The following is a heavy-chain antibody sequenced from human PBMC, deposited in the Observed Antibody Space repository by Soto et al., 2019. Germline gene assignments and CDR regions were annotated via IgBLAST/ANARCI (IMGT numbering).Heavy chain of an antibody. Sequence: GGSLRLSCAASGFSFSSYAMSWVRQAPGKGLDWVSAISGSGTKTHYADSVKGRFTISRDNSKNTLYLQMNSLRAEDTAVYYCAKDHPVIEVVKVFEYWGRGALVTVSS. CDR2: ISGSGTKT. V-gene: IGHV3-23*01. D-gene: IGHD3-22*01. CDR1: GFSFSSYA. J-gene: IGHJ4*02. CDR3: AKDHPVIEVVKVFEY.